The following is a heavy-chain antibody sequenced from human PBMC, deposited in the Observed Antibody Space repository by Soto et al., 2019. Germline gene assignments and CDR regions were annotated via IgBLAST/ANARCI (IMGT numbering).Heavy chain of an antibody. CDR1: GGSISSYY. V-gene: IGHV4-59*01. J-gene: IGHJ2*01. Sequence: SETLSLTCTVSGGSISSYYCSWIRQPPWKGLEWIGYIYYSGITNYNPSLKSRVTISVDTSKNQLSLKLSSVTAADTAVYYCERADRTKQPIHVSRSVNFDPWGRRTLVAVSS. D-gene: IGHD2-21*01. CDR3: ERADRTKQPIHVSRSVNFDP. CDR2: IYYSGIT.